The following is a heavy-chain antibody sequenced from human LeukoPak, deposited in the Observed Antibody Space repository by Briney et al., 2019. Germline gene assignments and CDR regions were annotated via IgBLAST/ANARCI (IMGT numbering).Heavy chain of an antibody. CDR3: ARILWFGGLLPSNIDY. CDR1: GYSFTSYW. Sequence: GESLRISCKGSGYSFTSYWISWVRQMPGKGLEWMGRIDPSDSYTNYSPSFQGHVTISADKSISTAYLQWSSLKASDTAMYYCARILWFGGLLPSNIDYWGQGTLVTVSS. D-gene: IGHD3-10*01. V-gene: IGHV5-10-1*01. J-gene: IGHJ4*02. CDR2: IDPSDSYT.